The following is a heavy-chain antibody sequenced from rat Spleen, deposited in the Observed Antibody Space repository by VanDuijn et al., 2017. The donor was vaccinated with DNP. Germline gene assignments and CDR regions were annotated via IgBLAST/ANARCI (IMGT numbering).Heavy chain of an antibody. Sequence: EVKLVESGGGLVQPGRSLKLSCVASGFTFSSSWMFWIRQAPGKGLEWVASINTDGGSTFYPDSVKGRFTISRDNAKSTLYLQMNSLRSEDMATYYCVRWNSGHFDYWGQGVMVTVSS. CDR2: INTDGGST. D-gene: IGHD4-3*01. J-gene: IGHJ2*01. V-gene: IGHV5-58*01. CDR1: GFTFSSSW. CDR3: VRWNSGHFDY.